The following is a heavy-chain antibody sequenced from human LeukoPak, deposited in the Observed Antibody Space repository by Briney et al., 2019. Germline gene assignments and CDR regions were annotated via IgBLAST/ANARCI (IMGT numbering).Heavy chain of an antibody. Sequence: ASVKVSCTASGYTFTSYYMHWVRQAPGQGLEWMGIINPSGGSTSYAQKFQGRVTMTRDMSTSTVYMELSSLRSEDTAVYYCAREGIAAAGPPFWYYYYYMDVWGKGTTVTVSS. D-gene: IGHD6-13*01. CDR1: GYTFTSYY. V-gene: IGHV1-46*01. CDR2: INPSGGST. J-gene: IGHJ6*03. CDR3: AREGIAAAGPPFWYYYYYMDV.